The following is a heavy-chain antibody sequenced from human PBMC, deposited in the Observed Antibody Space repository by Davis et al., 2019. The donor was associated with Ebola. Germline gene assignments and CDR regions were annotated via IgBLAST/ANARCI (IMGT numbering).Heavy chain of an antibody. J-gene: IGHJ4*02. D-gene: IGHD3-3*01. CDR3: ARAVFHEVLDY. CDR1: GLIFSSYE. V-gene: IGHV3-30*04. Sequence: PGGSLRLSCAASGLIFSSYEFNWVRQAPGKGLEWVAVVSHSEREKFYADSVKGRFTISRDNSENTLYLQMNSLTADDTAVYYCARAVFHEVLDYWGQGTPVTVSS. CDR2: VSHSEREK.